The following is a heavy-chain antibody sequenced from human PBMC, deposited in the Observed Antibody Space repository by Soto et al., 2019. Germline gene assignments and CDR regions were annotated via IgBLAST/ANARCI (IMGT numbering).Heavy chain of an antibody. CDR3: AKDGGTYSYGPYFDY. CDR2: ISGSGGSK. D-gene: IGHD5-18*01. J-gene: IGHJ4*02. CDR1: GFTFSSDA. V-gene: IGHV3-23*01. Sequence: LRLSCAASGFTFSSDAMSWVRQAQGKGLEWVSAISGSGGSKYYADSVKGRFTISRDNSKNTLYLQRNSLRAEDTAVYYCAKDGGTYSYGPYFDYWGQGTLVTVSS.